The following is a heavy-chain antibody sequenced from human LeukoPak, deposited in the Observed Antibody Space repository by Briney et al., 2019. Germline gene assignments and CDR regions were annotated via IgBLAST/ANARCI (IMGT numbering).Heavy chain of an antibody. CDR3: ARTSGESTAALRAPFDY. V-gene: IGHV3-21*01. D-gene: IGHD6-6*01. CDR2: ISSGYK. J-gene: IGHJ4*02. CDR1: GFTFSSYS. Sequence: GGSLRLSCAVSGFTFSSYSMTWVRQAPGKGLEWVSSISSGYKYYADSVKGRFTISRDNAKNSLYLQMDSLRAEDAAVYYCARTSGESTAALRAPFDYWGQGTLATVSS.